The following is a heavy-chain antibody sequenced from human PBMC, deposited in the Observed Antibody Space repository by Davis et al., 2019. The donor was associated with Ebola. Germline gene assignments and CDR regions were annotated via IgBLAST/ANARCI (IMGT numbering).Heavy chain of an antibody. V-gene: IGHV1-3*01. CDR1: GYTFTSYA. Sequence: GESLKISCKASGYTFTSYAMHWVRQAPGQRLEWMGWINAGNGNTKYSQKFQGRVTITRDTSISTAYMELSRLRSDDTAVYYCARESIAARRYYYGMDVWGQGTTVTVSS. CDR3: ARESIAARRYYYGMDV. J-gene: IGHJ6*02. D-gene: IGHD6-6*01. CDR2: INAGNGNT.